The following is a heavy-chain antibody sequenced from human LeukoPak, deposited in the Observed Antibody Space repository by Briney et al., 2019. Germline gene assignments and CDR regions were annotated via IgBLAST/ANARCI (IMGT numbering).Heavy chain of an antibody. Sequence: GGSLRLSCAASGFTFSSYSMNWVRQAPGKGLEWVSSISSSSSYIYYADSVKGRFTISRDNAKNSLYLQMNSLRAEDTAVYYCARARGGLGYDSSGYHFDYWGQGTLVTASS. D-gene: IGHD3-22*01. CDR2: ISSSSSYI. CDR1: GFTFSSYS. V-gene: IGHV3-21*01. J-gene: IGHJ4*02. CDR3: ARARGGLGYDSSGYHFDY.